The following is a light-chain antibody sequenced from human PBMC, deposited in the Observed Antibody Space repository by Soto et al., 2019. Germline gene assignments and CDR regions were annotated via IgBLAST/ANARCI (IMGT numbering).Light chain of an antibody. V-gene: IGKV1-5*01. Sequence: DIQMTQSPSTLSASVGDRVTITCRASQSISSWLAWYQQKPGKAPKLLIYDASSFESGVPSRFGGSGSGTEFTLTISSLQPDDFATYYCQQYNSYSTFGQGTKVEIK. CDR1: QSISSW. CDR3: QQYNSYST. CDR2: DAS. J-gene: IGKJ1*01.